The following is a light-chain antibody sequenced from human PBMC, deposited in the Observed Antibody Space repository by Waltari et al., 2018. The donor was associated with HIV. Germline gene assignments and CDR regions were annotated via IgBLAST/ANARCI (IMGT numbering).Light chain of an antibody. CDR1: PGAVTSGHY. Sequence: QAVVTQEPSLTVSPGGTVPLTCGSSPGAVTSGHYPYWFQQKPGQAPRTLIYDTNTKHSWTPARFSGSLLGGKAALTLSGAQPEDEAEYYCLLSYSGTRVFGGGTKLTVL. CDR3: LLSYSGTRV. CDR2: DTN. V-gene: IGLV7-46*01. J-gene: IGLJ3*02.